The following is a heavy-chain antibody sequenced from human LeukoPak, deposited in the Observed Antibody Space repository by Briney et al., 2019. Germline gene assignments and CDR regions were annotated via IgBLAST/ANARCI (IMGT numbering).Heavy chain of an antibody. CDR3: AREVSYQFDL. J-gene: IGHJ3*01. Sequence: GGSLRLSCAASGFTLSSYAMSWVRQPPGKGLEWVSFLYNDGRTVYADSVRGRFTISRDNSRNTLYLQMSSLRAEDTAVYYCAREVSYQFDLWGQGTLVTVSS. V-gene: IGHV3-66*01. D-gene: IGHD3-16*01. CDR1: GFTLSSYA. CDR2: LYNDGRT.